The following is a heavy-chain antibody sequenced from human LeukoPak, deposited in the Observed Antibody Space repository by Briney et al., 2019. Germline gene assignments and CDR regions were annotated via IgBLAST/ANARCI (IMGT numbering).Heavy chain of an antibody. J-gene: IGHJ4*02. CDR3: ARGGPLSVGAISF. CDR1: GYTFSNYG. Sequence: ASVKVSCKASGYTFSNYGISWVRQAPGQGLEWMGWISVYNGNTNYAQKLQGRVTMTTDTSTCTEYMKLRRLTQDDTAVYYRARGGPLSVGAISFWGQGTLVTVSS. V-gene: IGHV1-18*01. CDR2: ISVYNGNT. D-gene: IGHD1-26*01.